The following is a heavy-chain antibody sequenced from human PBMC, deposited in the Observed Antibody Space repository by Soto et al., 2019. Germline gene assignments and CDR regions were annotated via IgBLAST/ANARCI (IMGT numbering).Heavy chain of an antibody. V-gene: IGHV3-53*01. Sequence: SGGSLRLSCAASGFTVSSNYMSWVRQAPGKGLEWVSVIYSGGSTYYADSVKGRFTISRDNSKNTLYLQMNSLRAEDTAVHYCARDGTYYDFWSGYHYYYGMDVWGQGTTVTVSS. CDR1: GFTVSSNY. CDR2: IYSGGST. J-gene: IGHJ6*02. D-gene: IGHD3-3*01. CDR3: ARDGTYYDFWSGYHYYYGMDV.